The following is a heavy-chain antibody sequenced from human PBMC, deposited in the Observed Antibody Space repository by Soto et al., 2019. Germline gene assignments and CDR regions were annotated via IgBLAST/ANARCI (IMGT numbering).Heavy chain of an antibody. CDR3: ASVKRPVKWDSWYYGMDV. D-gene: IGHD1-26*01. CDR2: INPSSSAT. V-gene: IGHV1-46*04. Sequence: ASVKVSCKASGYTITSYYMHLGRQAPGQGLEWMGIINPSSSATRYSQKLQGRVTMTRDVSTSTVYMEMSSLRSEDTAVYYCASVKRPVKWDSWYYGMDVWGQGTTVTVSS. J-gene: IGHJ6*02. CDR1: GYTITSYY.